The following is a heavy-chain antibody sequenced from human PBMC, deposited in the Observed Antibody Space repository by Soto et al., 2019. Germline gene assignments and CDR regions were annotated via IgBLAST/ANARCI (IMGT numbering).Heavy chain of an antibody. Sequence: GGSLRLSCATSGFAFSNTWVNWVRQAPGRGLEWVGRVKSKTDGGATDYAAPVKGRFTISRDDSEATLYLQMNSLKTEDTAVYYCATVGSITTAGTPFDYWGQGTLVTVSS. CDR2: VKSKTDGGAT. J-gene: IGHJ4*02. CDR3: ATVGSITTAGTPFDY. D-gene: IGHD3-3*01. CDR1: GFAFSNTW. V-gene: IGHV3-15*07.